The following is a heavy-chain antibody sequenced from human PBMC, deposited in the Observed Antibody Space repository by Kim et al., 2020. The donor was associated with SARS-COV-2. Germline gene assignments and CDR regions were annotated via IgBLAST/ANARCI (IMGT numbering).Heavy chain of an antibody. CDR2: IYTTGTT. V-gene: IGHV4-4*07. D-gene: IGHD4-4*01. J-gene: IGHJ4*02. CDR3: AREMTTMRGLDY. CDR1: GGSISNYF. Sequence: SETLSLTCSVSGGSISNYFWTWIWQPAGKGLEWIGRIYTTGTTNYNSSLKSRVTMSVDTPKNQFSLELTSVTAADTAVYYCAREMTTMRGLDYWGQGTLVTVSS.